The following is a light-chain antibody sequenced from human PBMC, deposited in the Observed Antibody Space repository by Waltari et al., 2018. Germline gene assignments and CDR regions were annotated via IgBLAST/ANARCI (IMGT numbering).Light chain of an antibody. CDR1: TSDGGGY. J-gene: IGLJ3*02. V-gene: IGLV2-14*01. CDR3: GSYLDNIWL. Sequence: QSALTQPASVSGSPGQSITITCTWSTSDGGGYVAWYQQSPGQAPKLILYEVSSRPSVVSNRFSGSKSGNTASLTISRLQADDEADYFCGSYLDNIWLFGGGTKLTVL. CDR2: EVS.